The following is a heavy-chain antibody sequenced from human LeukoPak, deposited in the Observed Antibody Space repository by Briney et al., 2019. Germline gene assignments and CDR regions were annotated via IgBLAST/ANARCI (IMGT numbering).Heavy chain of an antibody. D-gene: IGHD6-19*01. CDR2: INHSGST. V-gene: IGHV4-34*08. CDR1: GFTFSSYA. Sequence: GSLRLSCAASGFTFSSYAMNWVRQPPGKGLEWIGEINHSGSTNYNPSLKSRVTISVDTSKNQFSLKLSSVTAADTAVYYCAFRLVHGAFDIWGQGTMVTVSS. J-gene: IGHJ3*02. CDR3: AFRLVHGAFDI.